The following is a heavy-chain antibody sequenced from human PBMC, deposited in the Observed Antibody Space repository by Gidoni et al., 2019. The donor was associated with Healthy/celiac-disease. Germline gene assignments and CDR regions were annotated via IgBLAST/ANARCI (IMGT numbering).Heavy chain of an antibody. J-gene: IGHJ4*02. CDR3: ARDQFQWLVPGLGY. Sequence: VRLVESGGGVVQPGRSLRLSCAASGFTFSRYAMHWVRQAPGKGLEWVAVISYDGSNKYYADSVKGRFTISRDNSKNTLYLQMNSLRAEDTAVYYCARDQFQWLVPGLGYWGQGTLVTVSS. V-gene: IGHV3-30-3*01. D-gene: IGHD6-19*01. CDR1: GFTFSRYA. CDR2: ISYDGSNK.